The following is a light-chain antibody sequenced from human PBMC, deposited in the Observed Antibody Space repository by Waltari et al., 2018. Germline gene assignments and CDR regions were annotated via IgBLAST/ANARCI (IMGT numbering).Light chain of an antibody. CDR3: ASWDDSLNGHWV. CDR2: RSD. CDR1: ASHIGGNL. V-gene: IGLV1-44*01. Sequence: QSVLTQPPSASGPPGQRVSISCSGSASHIGGNLGNWYQPLQGKAPKLLIYRSDLRPSGVPDRFSGSKSGTSASLAISGLQSEDEADYFCASWDDSLNGHWVFGGGTKVTVL. J-gene: IGLJ3*02.